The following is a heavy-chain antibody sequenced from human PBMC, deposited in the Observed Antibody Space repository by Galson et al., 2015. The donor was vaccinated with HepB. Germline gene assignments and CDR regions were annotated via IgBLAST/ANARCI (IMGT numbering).Heavy chain of an antibody. V-gene: IGHV3-30*19. J-gene: IGHJ6*03. D-gene: IGHD5-24*01. CDR3: ASDARAGDGFDDYFYYMDV. Sequence: SLRLSCAASGFTFSSYGMYWVRQAPGKGLEWVAVISHDGDKKYYTDSVKGRFTISRDNSKNTLSVQMNNLRVEDTAVYYCASDARAGDGFDDYFYYMDVWGKGTTVTVSS. CDR1: GFTFSSYG. CDR2: ISHDGDKK.